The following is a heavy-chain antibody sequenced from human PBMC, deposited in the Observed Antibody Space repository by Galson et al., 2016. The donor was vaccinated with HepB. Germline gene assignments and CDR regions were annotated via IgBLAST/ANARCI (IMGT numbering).Heavy chain of an antibody. V-gene: IGHV3-33*01. CDR3: VRDGGGTYRELHYAFDM. D-gene: IGHD1-7*01. Sequence: SLRLSCAASGFTFSSYGIHWVRQAPGKGLDWVAVIWYDGSKRYYGDSVKGRFTISRDNSKNTLYLQMNSLRAEDTAVYYCVRDGGGTYRELHYAFDMWGQGTMVTVSS. J-gene: IGHJ3*02. CDR1: GFTFSSYG. CDR2: IWYDGSKR.